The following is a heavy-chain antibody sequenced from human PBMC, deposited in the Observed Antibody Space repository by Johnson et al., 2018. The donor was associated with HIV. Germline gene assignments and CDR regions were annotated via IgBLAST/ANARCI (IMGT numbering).Heavy chain of an antibody. V-gene: IGHV3-9*01. CDR1: GFTFDDYA. D-gene: IGHD3-16*01. CDR3: AKDPCLGYAFDI. J-gene: IGHJ3*02. CDR2: ISWNSGSI. Sequence: VQLVESGGGLVQPCRSLRLSCAASGFTFDDYAMHWVRQAPGKGLEWVSGISWNSGSIGYADSVKGRFTISRDNAKNSLYLQMNSRSAEDTALYYCAKDPCLGYAFDIWGQGTMVTVSS.